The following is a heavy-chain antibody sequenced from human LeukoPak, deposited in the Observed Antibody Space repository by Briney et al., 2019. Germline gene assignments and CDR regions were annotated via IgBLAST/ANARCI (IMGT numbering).Heavy chain of an antibody. CDR1: GGSISSYY. V-gene: IGHV4-59*12. CDR3: ARDPITGTTSAYYYYGMDV. Sequence: PETLSLTCTVSGGSISSYYWSWIRQPPGKGLEWIGYIYYSGSTNYNPSLKSRVTISVDTSKNQFSLKLSSVTAADTAVYYCARDPITGTTSAYYYYGMDVWGQGTTVTVSS. D-gene: IGHD1-20*01. CDR2: IYYSGST. J-gene: IGHJ6*02.